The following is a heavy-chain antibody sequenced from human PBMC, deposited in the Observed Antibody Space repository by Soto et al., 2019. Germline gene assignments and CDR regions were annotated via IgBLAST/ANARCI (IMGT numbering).Heavy chain of an antibody. J-gene: IGHJ6*02. CDR2: INAGNGNT. CDR3: PRGSSSEYYYYGMDV. CDR1: GDIFTSYA. Sequence: GASVKVSCKASGDIFTSYAMHWVRQAPGQRLEWMGWINAGNGNTKYSQKFQGRVTITRDTSASTAYMELSSLRSEDTAVYYCPRGSSSEYYYYGMDVWGQGTTVTVSS. D-gene: IGHD6-6*01. V-gene: IGHV1-3*01.